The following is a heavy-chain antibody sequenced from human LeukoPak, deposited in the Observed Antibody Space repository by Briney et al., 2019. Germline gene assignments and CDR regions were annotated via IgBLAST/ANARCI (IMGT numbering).Heavy chain of an antibody. CDR2: INHSGST. J-gene: IGHJ1*01. D-gene: IGHD6-6*01. CDR1: GGSISSGGYS. CDR3: ARGIVNRIAARRGEYFQH. V-gene: IGHV4-34*01. Sequence: SETLSLTCAVSGGSISSGGYSWSWIRQPPGKGLEWIGEINHSGSTNYNPSLKSRVTISVDTSKNQFSLKLSSVTAADTAVYYCARGIVNRIAARRGEYFQHWGQGTLVTVSS.